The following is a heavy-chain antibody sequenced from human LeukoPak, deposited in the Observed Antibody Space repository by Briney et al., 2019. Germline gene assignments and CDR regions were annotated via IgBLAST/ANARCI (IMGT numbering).Heavy chain of an antibody. D-gene: IGHD1-1*01. CDR3: AKAQLPGYFYMDV. V-gene: IGHV3-23*01. J-gene: IGHJ6*03. Sequence: GGSLRLSCAASEFIFSSYVMSWVRQAPGKGLEWVSSISGSGDITYYADSVKGRFTISRDNSKNTLFLQMNSLRAGDTAVYYCAKAQLPGYFYMDVWGKGTTVTVSS. CDR2: ISGSGDIT. CDR1: EFIFSSYV.